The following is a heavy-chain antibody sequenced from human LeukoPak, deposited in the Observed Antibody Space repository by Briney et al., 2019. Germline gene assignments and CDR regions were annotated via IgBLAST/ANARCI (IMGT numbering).Heavy chain of an antibody. CDR2: INPSGGST. J-gene: IGHJ4*02. CDR3: ARDLTFGGVIVGLFDY. D-gene: IGHD3-16*02. CDR1: GYTFTSYY. V-gene: IGHV1-46*01. Sequence: ASVKVSCKASGYTFTSYYMHWVRQAPGQGLEWMGIINPSGGSTSYAQKFQGRVTMTRDTSTSTVYMELSSLRSDDTAVYYCARDLTFGGVIVGLFDYWGQGTLVTVSS.